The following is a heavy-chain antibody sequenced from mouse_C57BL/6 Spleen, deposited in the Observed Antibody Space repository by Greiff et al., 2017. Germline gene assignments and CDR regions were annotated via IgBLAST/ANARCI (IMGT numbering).Heavy chain of an antibody. D-gene: IGHD1-1*01. Sequence: VQLQQPGAELVKPGASVKVSCKASGYTFTSYWMHWVKQRPGQGLEWIGRIHPSDSDTNYNQKFKGKATLTVDKSSSPAYMQLSSLTSEDSAVYYCAIPFTTVVATDYFDYWGQGTTLTVSS. CDR1: GYTFTSYW. V-gene: IGHV1-74*01. CDR2: IHPSDSDT. CDR3: AIPFTTVVATDYFDY. J-gene: IGHJ2*01.